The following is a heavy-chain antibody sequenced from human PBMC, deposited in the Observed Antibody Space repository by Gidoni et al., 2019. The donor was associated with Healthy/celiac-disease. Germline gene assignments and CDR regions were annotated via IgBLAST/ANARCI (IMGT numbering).Heavy chain of an antibody. CDR3: AKDWGYDILTGYYTSDP. CDR2: ISGSGGST. V-gene: IGHV3-23*01. D-gene: IGHD3-9*01. Sequence: EVQLLESGGGLVQPGGSLRLSCAASGFTFSSYAMSWVRQAPGKGLEWVSAISGSGGSTYYADSVKGRFTISRDNSKNTLYLQMNSLRAEDTAVYYCAKDWGYDILTGYYTSDPWGQGTLVTVSS. CDR1: GFTFSSYA. J-gene: IGHJ5*02.